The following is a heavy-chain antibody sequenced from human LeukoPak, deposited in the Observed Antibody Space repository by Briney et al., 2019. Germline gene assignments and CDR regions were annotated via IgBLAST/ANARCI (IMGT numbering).Heavy chain of an antibody. Sequence: GGSLRLSCAVSGLTFSSYNMNWVRQAPGKGLEWVSYISNSGSMIYYADTVKGRFTLSRDNAKNSLYLQMNSLRDEDTAVYYCARGPISGWSADYWGQGTLVTVSS. J-gene: IGHJ4*02. V-gene: IGHV3-48*02. CDR1: GLTFSSYN. CDR3: ARGPISGWSADY. CDR2: ISNSGSMI. D-gene: IGHD6-19*01.